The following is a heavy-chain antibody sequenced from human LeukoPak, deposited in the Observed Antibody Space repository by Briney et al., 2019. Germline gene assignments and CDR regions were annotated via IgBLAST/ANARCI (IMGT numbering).Heavy chain of an antibody. CDR3: AKDRRGFSGYDPYDAFDI. V-gene: IGHV3-23*01. CDR2: VSGSAVRT. J-gene: IGHJ3*02. Sequence: GGSLRLSCTASGFIFSQYGMSWVRQGPGKGLEGVSTVSGSAVRTHYADSLKGRFTISRDNSKDTLYLQMNSPRAEDTAVYYCAKDRRGFSGYDPYDAFDIWGQGTMVTVPS. CDR1: GFIFSQYG. D-gene: IGHD5-12*01.